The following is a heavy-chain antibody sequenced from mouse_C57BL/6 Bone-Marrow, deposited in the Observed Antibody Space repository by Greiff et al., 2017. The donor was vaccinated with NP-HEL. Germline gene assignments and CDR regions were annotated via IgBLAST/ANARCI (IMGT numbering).Heavy chain of an antibody. CDR2: IDPSDSYT. J-gene: IGHJ4*01. Sequence: QVQLQQSGAELVKPGASVKLSCKASGYTFTSYWMQWVKQRPGQGLEWIGEIDPSDSYTNYNQKFKGKATLTVYTSSSTAYMQLSSLTSEDSAVYYCARGPNWGQGTSVTVSS. V-gene: IGHV1-50*01. CDR3: ARGPN. CDR1: GYTFTSYW.